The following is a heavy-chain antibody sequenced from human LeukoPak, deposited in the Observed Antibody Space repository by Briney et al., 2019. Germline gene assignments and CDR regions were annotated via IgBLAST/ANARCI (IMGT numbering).Heavy chain of an antibody. Sequence: PGGSLRLSCAASGFTFSSYGMSWVRQAPGKGLEWVSAISGSGGSTYYADSVKGRFTISRDNSKNTLYLQMNSLRAEDTAVYYCAKGVLRYFDWLLFYWGQGTMVTVSS. CDR2: ISGSGGST. CDR1: GFTFSSYG. J-gene: IGHJ3*01. CDR3: AKGVLRYFDWLLFY. V-gene: IGHV3-23*01. D-gene: IGHD3-9*01.